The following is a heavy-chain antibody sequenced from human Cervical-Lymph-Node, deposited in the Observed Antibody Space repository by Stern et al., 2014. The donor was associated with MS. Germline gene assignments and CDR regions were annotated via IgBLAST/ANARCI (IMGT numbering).Heavy chain of an antibody. CDR2: IVPLFGKP. CDR3: ASPLTATSVPFGYYGMDV. Sequence: VQLVQSGAEVKKPGSSGKVSCKASGGTFGNYATSWVRQAPGQGLEWMGGIVPLFGKPNYAQKFQGRVTITADESTSTAYMDLSSLRSEDTAVYYCASPLTATSVPFGYYGMDVWGQGTTVTVS. CDR1: GGTFGNYA. V-gene: IGHV1-69*01. D-gene: IGHD4-17*01. J-gene: IGHJ6*02.